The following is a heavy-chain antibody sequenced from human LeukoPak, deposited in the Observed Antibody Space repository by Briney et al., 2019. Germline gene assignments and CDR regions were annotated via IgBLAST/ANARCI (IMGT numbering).Heavy chain of an antibody. Sequence: GGSLRLSCAVSGFTFSSYEMNWVRQAPGKGLEWVSYISSSGRTIYNADSVKGRFTISRDNAKNSLYLQMNSLRAEDTAVYYCASYYYDSSGYWVHAFDIWGQETMVTVSS. CDR1: GFTFSSYE. J-gene: IGHJ3*02. CDR2: ISSSGRTI. CDR3: ASYYYDSSGYWVHAFDI. D-gene: IGHD3-22*01. V-gene: IGHV3-48*03.